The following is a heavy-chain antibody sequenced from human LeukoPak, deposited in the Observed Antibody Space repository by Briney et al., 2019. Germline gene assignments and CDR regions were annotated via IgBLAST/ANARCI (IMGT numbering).Heavy chain of an antibody. CDR1: GFSLNTSGGG. D-gene: IGHD5-18*01. CDR2: IYWDDDK. V-gene: IGHV2-5*02. Sequence: SGPTLVKPPQTLTLTCTFSGFSLNTSGGGVGWIRQPPGKALEWLTFIYWDDDKRYSPSLKSRLTITKDTSKNQVVLTMTNMDLVDTGTYYCALQTLRGRAIQLWRGGTSYFDYWGQGTLVTVSS. J-gene: IGHJ4*02. CDR3: ALQTLRGRAIQLWRGGTSYFDY.